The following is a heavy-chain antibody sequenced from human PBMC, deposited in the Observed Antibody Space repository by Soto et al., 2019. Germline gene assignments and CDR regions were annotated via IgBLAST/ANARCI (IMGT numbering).Heavy chain of an antibody. V-gene: IGHV1-69*13. CDR1: GSTFSNYA. D-gene: IGHD3-3*01. CDR2: IIAMFGTT. J-gene: IGHJ4*02. CDR3: ATRIFGVVIMSYFDN. Sequence: ASVKVSCKASGSTFSNYAINWVRQAPGQGLEWVGRIIAMFGTTNYAQKFQGRVTITADESTSTAYMELSSLRSEDTAMYYCATRIFGVVIMSYFDNWGQGTQVTVSS.